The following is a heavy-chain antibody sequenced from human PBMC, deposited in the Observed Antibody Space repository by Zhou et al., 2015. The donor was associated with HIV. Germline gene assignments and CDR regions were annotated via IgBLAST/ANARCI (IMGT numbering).Heavy chain of an antibody. J-gene: IGHJ3*02. D-gene: IGHD5-24*01. V-gene: IGHV1-69*06. CDR2: IIPMFGTT. CDR3: AREGTDGWNEKNAFDI. CDR1: GDSFDNFG. Sequence: QVQLVQSGAEVKKPGSSVKVSCKASGDSFDNFGFSWIRHAPGQGLEWMGGIIPMFGTTNYTEKFKGRLTIAADKSTTTVFMQLIRLTSEDTAMFYCAREGTDGWNEKNAFDIWGQGTMVTVSS.